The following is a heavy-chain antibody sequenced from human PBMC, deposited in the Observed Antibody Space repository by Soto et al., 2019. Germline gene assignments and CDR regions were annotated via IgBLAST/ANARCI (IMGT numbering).Heavy chain of an antibody. Sequence: GGSLRLSCAASGFTFSNAWMSWVRQAPGKGLEWVGRIKSKTDGGTTDYAAPVKGRFTISRDDSKNTLYLQMNSLKTEDTAVYYCTTLVFWVRGVDYYYYYYMDVWGKGTTVTVSS. CDR1: GFTFSNAW. CDR3: TTLVFWVRGVDYYYYYYMDV. CDR2: IKSKTDGGTT. V-gene: IGHV3-15*01. J-gene: IGHJ6*03. D-gene: IGHD3-10*01.